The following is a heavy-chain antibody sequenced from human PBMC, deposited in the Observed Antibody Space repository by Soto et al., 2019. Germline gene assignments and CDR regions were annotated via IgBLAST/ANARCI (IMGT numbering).Heavy chain of an antibody. D-gene: IGHD1-20*01. CDR3: ARGGYNWNHYYGMDV. Sequence: GGSLRLSCAASGFTFSSYGMHWVRQAPGKGLEWVAVIWYDGSNKYYADSVKGRFTISRDNSKNTLYLQMNSLRAEDTAVYYCARGGYNWNHYYGMDVWGQGTTVTVSS. J-gene: IGHJ6*02. CDR1: GFTFSSYG. CDR2: IWYDGSNK. V-gene: IGHV3-33*01.